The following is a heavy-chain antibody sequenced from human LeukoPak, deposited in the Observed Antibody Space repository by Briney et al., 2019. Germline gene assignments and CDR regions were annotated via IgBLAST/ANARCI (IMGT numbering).Heavy chain of an antibody. CDR2: MNPNSGNT. J-gene: IGHJ4*02. V-gene: IGHV1-8*03. CDR1: GYTFTSYD. D-gene: IGHD3-16*02. CDR3: ARTSSVWGSYRLGY. Sequence: ASVKVSCKASGYTFTSYDINWVRQATGQGLESMGWMNPNSGNTGYAQKFQGRVTITRNTSISTAYMELSSLRSEDTAVYYCARTSSVWGSYRLGYWGQGTLVTVSS.